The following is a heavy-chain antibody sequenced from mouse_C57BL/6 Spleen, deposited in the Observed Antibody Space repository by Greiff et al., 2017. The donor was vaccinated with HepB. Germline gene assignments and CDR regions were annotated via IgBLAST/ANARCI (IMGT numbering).Heavy chain of an antibody. CDR3: AYYDGVAY. J-gene: IGHJ3*01. CDR1: GYAFSSYW. CDR2: IYPGDGDT. Sequence: VQLQQSGAELVKPGASVKISCKASGYAFSSYWMNWVKQRPGKGLEWIGQIYPGDGDTNYNVKFKGKATLTADKSSSTAYIQLISLTSEDSAVYFCAYYDGVAYWGQGTLVTVSA. V-gene: IGHV1-80*01. D-gene: IGHD1-1*01.